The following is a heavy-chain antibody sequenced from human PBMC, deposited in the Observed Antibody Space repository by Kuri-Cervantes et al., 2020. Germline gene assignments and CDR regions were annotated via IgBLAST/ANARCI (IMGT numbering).Heavy chain of an antibody. CDR3: ASSGSSTFDY. D-gene: IGHD3-10*01. CDR1: GGSISSYY. CDR2: VFPNENT. Sequence: SETLSLTCIVSGGSISSYYWSWIRQPAGKGLEWIGRVFPNENTNYNPSLKSRVTMSVDTSKNQFSLKLSSVTAADTAVYYCASSGSSTFDYWGQGTLVTVSS. J-gene: IGHJ4*02. V-gene: IGHV4-4*07.